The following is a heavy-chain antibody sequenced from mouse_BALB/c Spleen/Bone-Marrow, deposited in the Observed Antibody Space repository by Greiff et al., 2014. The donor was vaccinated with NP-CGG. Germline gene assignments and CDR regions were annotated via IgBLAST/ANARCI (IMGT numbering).Heavy chain of an antibody. D-gene: IGHD1-1*01. J-gene: IGHJ4*01. CDR2: INPYNDGT. Sequence: VQLQQPGPELVKPGASVKISCKASGYTFTSYVMHWVKQKPGQGLEWIGYINPYNDGTKYNEKFKGKATLTSDKSSSTAYMELSSLTSEDSAVYYCARGITTVVPYAMDYWGQGTSVTVSS. CDR3: ARGITTVVPYAMDY. CDR1: GYTFTSYV. V-gene: IGHV1-14*01.